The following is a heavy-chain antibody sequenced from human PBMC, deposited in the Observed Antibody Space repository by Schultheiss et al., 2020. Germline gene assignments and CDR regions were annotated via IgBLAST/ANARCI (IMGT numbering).Heavy chain of an antibody. D-gene: IGHD3-3*01. V-gene: IGHV3-74*01. CDR1: GVTFSNYW. CDR3: TRDFAAEGSTDAFDI. Sequence: GGSLRLSCAASGVTFSNYWMDWVRQAPGKGLEWVSRTNSDGSRRDYAESVKGRFTISRDIAESTLYLQMDSLRAEDTAVYYCTRDFAAEGSTDAFDIWGQGTLVTVSS. J-gene: IGHJ3*02. CDR2: TNSDGSRR.